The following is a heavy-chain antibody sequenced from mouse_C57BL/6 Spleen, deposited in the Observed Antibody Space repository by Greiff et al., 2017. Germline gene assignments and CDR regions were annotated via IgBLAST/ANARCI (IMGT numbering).Heavy chain of an antibody. Sequence: QVQLQQPGAELVRPGTSVKLSCKASGYTFTSYWMHWVKQRPGQGLEWIGVIDPSDSYTNYNQKFKGKATLTVDTSSSTAYMQLSSLTSEDSAVYYCAREERARLRRYAMDYWGQGTSGTVSS. V-gene: IGHV1-59*01. CDR2: IDPSDSYT. CDR3: AREERARLRRYAMDY. J-gene: IGHJ4*01. CDR1: GYTFTSYW. D-gene: IGHD2-4*01.